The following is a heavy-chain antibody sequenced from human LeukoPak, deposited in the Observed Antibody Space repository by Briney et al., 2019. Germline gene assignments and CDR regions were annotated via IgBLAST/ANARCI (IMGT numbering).Heavy chain of an antibody. V-gene: IGHV3-30-3*01. CDR2: ISYDGSNK. D-gene: IGHD3-3*02. CDR3: ARELSVSFLGTTEY. J-gene: IGHJ4*02. CDR1: GFTFSSYA. Sequence: GGSLRLSCAASGFTFSSYAMHWVRQAPGKGLEWVAVISYDGSNKYYADSVKGRFTISRDNSKNTLYLQMNSLRAEDTAVYYCARELSVSFLGTTEYWGQGTLVTVSS.